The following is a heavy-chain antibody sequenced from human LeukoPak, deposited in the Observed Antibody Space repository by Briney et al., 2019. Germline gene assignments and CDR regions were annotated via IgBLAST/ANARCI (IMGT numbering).Heavy chain of an antibody. J-gene: IGHJ4*02. CDR3: ARGVSPDY. Sequence: KPSETLSLTCAVYGGSFGGYYWSWIRQPPGKGLEWIGEINHSGSTNYNPSLKSRVTISVDTSKNQFSLKLSSVTAADTAVYYCARGVSPDYWGQGTLVTVSS. CDR1: GGSFGGYY. CDR2: INHSGST. V-gene: IGHV4-34*01.